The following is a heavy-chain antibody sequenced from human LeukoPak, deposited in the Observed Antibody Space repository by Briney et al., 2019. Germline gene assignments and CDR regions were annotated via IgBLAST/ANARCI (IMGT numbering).Heavy chain of an antibody. Sequence: GGSLRLSCVASGFTFSSYAMSWVRQAPGKGLEWVSAISGNGVNTYYADSVKGRFTISRDNSKNTLYVQMNSLRAEDTAVYYCARGDFESGTYNDAFDIWGQGTMVTVS. CDR3: ARGDFESGTYNDAFDI. J-gene: IGHJ3*02. CDR1: GFTFSSYA. V-gene: IGHV3-23*01. CDR2: ISGNGVNT. D-gene: IGHD1-26*01.